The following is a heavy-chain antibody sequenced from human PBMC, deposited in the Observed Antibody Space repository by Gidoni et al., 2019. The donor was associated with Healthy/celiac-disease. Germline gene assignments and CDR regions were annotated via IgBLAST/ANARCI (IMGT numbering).Heavy chain of an antibody. V-gene: IGHV4-39*01. D-gene: IGHD3-3*01. CDR1: GGSISSSSYY. Sequence: QLQLQESGPRLVKPSETLTLTCTVSGGSISSSSYYWGWIRQPPGKRREWIGRINYSGSTYYNPSLKSRVTISVDTSKNQFSLKLSSVMAADTAVYYCARLRFLEWPNLHYFDYWGQGTLVTVSS. CDR3: ARLRFLEWPNLHYFDY. CDR2: INYSGST. J-gene: IGHJ4*02.